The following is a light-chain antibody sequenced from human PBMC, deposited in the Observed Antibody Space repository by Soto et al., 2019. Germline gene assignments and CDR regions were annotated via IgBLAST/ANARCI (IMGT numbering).Light chain of an antibody. CDR3: QQLKTYPIN. CDR2: SAY. J-gene: IGKJ5*01. Sequence: DIQMTQSPSTLSASVGDRVTITFRASQTITRWMAWYQQKPGKAPKLLIYSAYTLQSGVPSRFSGSGSGTDFTLTISSLQPEDFATYYCQQLKTYPINCGQGTRREIK. V-gene: IGKV1-5*01. CDR1: QTITRW.